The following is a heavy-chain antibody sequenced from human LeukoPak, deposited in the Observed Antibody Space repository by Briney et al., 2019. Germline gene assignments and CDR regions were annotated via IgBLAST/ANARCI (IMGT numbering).Heavy chain of an antibody. CDR1: GGSISSSSNY. J-gene: IGHJ6*03. V-gene: IGHV4-39*01. CDR3: ARHNAGYNPHRYMHV. D-gene: IGHD5-24*01. CDR2: IYYSGST. Sequence: SETLSLTCTVSGGSISSSSNYWGWIRQPPGKGLEWIGSIYYSGSTYYNPSLKSRITISVDTSKNHFSLKLSSVTAADTAVYYCARHNAGYNPHRYMHVWGKETTVTVSS.